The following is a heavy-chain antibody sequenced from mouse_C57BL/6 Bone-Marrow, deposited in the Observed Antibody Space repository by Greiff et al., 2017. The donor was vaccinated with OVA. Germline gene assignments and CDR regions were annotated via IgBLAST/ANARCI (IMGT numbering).Heavy chain of an antibody. V-gene: IGHV5-17*01. CDR2: ISSGSSTI. J-gene: IGHJ4*01. D-gene: IGHD2-5*01. CDR1: GFTFSDYG. Sequence: EVKLMESGGGLVKPGGSLKLSCAASGFTFSDYGMHWVRQAPEKGLEWVAYISSGSSTIYYADPVKGGFTISRDNAKNTLFLQMTSLRSEDTAMYYCARPYSKRAMDYWGQGTSVTVSS. CDR3: ARPYSKRAMDY.